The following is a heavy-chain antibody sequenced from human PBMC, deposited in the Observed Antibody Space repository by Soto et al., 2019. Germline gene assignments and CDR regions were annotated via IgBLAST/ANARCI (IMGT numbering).Heavy chain of an antibody. CDR1: GYTFTSYD. J-gene: IGHJ6*02. V-gene: IGHV1-8*01. Sequence: QVQLVQSGAEVKKPGASVKVSCKASGYTFTSYDINWVRQATGQGLEWMGWMNPNSGNTGYAQRFQGRVTMTRNTSISTAYMELSSLRSEDTAVYYCARGSLDYYYYGMDVWGQGTTVTVSS. CDR2: MNPNSGNT. CDR3: ARGSLDYYYYGMDV.